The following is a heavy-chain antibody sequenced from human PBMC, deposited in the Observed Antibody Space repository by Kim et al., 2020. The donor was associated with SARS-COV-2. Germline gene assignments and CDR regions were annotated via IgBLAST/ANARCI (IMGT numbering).Heavy chain of an antibody. CDR2: ISYDGSNK. D-gene: IGHD3-10*01. V-gene: IGHV3-30-3*01. CDR3: ARDPWSRLRGVTYSYYGMDV. J-gene: IGHJ6*02. CDR1: GFTFSNCA. Sequence: GGSLRLSCAASGFTFSNCAMHWVRQAPGKGLEWVAVISYDGSNKNYADSVKGRFTISRDNSKNTLYLQMNSLRAEDTALHYCARDPWSRLRGVTYSYYGMDVWGQGTTVTVSS.